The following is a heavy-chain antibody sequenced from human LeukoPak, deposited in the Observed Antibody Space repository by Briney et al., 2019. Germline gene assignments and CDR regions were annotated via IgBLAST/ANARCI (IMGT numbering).Heavy chain of an antibody. J-gene: IGHJ6*02. CDR2: IYYSGST. CDR3: ARGYYSLDV. CDR1: GGSISSYY. V-gene: IGHV4-59*01. Sequence: PSETLFLTCTVSGGSISSYYWSWIRQPPGKGLEWIGYIYYSGSTNYNPSLKSRVTISVDTSKNQFSLKLSSVTAADTAVYYCARGYYSLDVWGQGTTVTVSS.